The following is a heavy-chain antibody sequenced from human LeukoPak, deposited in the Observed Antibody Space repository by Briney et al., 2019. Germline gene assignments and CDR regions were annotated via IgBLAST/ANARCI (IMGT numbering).Heavy chain of an antibody. CDR3: AKDLPNWTFDP. Sequence: PGGSLRLSCAASGFTFNSYAMHWVRQAPGKGLEWVAFIRFDGSKKYYADSVKGRFTISRDNSKNTLYLQMNSLRAEDTAVYYCAKDLPNWTFDPWGQGTLVTVSS. CDR2: IRFDGSKK. V-gene: IGHV3-30*02. D-gene: IGHD1-1*01. CDR1: GFTFNSYA. J-gene: IGHJ5*02.